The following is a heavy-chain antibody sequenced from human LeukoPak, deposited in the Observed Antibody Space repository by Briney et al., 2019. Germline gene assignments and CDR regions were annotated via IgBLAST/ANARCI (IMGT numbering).Heavy chain of an antibody. CDR3: ARDIGATVTIRTTYYFDY. CDR1: GFTFSSSA. J-gene: IGHJ4*02. CDR2: ISGSGGSP. V-gene: IGHV3-23*01. Sequence: QPGGSLRLSCAASGFTFSSSAMSWVRQAPGKGLEWVSSISGSGGSPYYADSVKGRFTISRDNAKNSLYLQMNSLRAEDTAVYYCARDIGATVTIRTTYYFDYWGQGTLVNVSS. D-gene: IGHD4-17*01.